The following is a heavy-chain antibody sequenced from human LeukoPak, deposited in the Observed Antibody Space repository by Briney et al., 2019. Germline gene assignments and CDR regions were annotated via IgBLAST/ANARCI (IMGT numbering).Heavy chain of an antibody. CDR2: IYYNGNT. CDR3: ANLRAPGYFDY. CDR1: GDSISSSDYY. D-gene: IGHD3-16*01. V-gene: IGHV4-39*07. Sequence: SETLSLTCTVSGDSISSSDYYWAWIRQPPGKGLEWIGNIYYNGNTYYNSSLKSRVTISIDTSKKQFSLRLNTVTAADTAVFYCANLRAPGYFDYWGQGTLVTVSS. J-gene: IGHJ4*03.